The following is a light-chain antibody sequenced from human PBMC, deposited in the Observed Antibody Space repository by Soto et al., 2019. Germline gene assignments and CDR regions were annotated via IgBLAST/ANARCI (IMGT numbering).Light chain of an antibody. J-gene: IGKJ5*01. CDR2: DAY. CDR3: QQRHMWPIT. CDR1: QSSQGL. V-gene: IGKV3-11*01. Sequence: EVEFTQSPVTLSLSPCETATISCRASQSSQGLLPWYQQKPGQAARLLIYDAYNRATGIPPRFSGSGSGTEFTLTISSLEPEDSAVYYCQQRHMWPITFGQGTRLEIK.